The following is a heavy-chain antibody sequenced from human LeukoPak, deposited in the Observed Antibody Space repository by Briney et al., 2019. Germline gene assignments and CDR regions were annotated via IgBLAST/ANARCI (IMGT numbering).Heavy chain of an antibody. CDR1: GGSISSYY. D-gene: IGHD5-18*01. J-gene: IGHJ4*02. Sequence: PSETLSLTCTVSGGSISSYYWSWIRQPPGKGLEWIGYIYYSGSTNYNPSLKSRVTISVDTSKNQFSLKLNSVTAADTAVYYCARAGPLGYGYYFDYWGQGTLVTVSS. CDR2: IYYSGST. V-gene: IGHV4-59*01. CDR3: ARAGPLGYGYYFDY.